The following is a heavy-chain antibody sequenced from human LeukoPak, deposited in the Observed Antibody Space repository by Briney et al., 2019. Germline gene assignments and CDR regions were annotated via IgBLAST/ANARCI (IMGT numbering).Heavy chain of an antibody. CDR1: GGSISSAYY. CDR3: ARVTHTELSTWFDP. J-gene: IGHJ5*02. CDR2: KYHSGST. Sequence: SETLSLTCAVSGGSISSAYYWGWIRQPPGKGLEWIGSKYHSGSTFYNPSLKSRVTMSVDTSKNQFSLKLTSVTAADTAVYYCARVTHTELSTWFDPWGQGTLVTVSS. D-gene: IGHD2-21*02. V-gene: IGHV4-38-2*01.